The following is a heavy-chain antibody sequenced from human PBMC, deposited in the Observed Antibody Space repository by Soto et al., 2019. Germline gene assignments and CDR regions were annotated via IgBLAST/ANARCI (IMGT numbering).Heavy chain of an antibody. J-gene: IGHJ6*03. Sequence: GGSLRLSCAASGFTFSDYYMSWIRQAPGKGLEWVSYISSSGSTIYYADSVKGRFTISRDNAKNSLYLQMNSLRAEDTAVYYCARDPSLGGHYYYMDVWGKGTTVTVSS. CDR1: GFTFSDYY. CDR3: ARDPSLGGHYYYMDV. V-gene: IGHV3-11*01. CDR2: ISSSGSTI.